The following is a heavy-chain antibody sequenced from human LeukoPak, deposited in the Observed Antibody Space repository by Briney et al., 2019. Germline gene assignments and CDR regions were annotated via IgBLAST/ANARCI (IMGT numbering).Heavy chain of an antibody. CDR2: ISAYNGNT. CDR1: GYTFTSYG. J-gene: IGHJ3*02. CDR3: ARDLSSAFGGVIVNNAFDI. Sequence: ASVKVSCKASGYTFTSYGISWVRQAPGQGLEWMGWISAYNGNTNYAQKLQGRVTMTTDTSTSTAYMELRSLRSEDTAVYYCARDLSSAFGGVIVNNAFDIWGQGTMVTVSS. V-gene: IGHV1-18*01. D-gene: IGHD3-16*02.